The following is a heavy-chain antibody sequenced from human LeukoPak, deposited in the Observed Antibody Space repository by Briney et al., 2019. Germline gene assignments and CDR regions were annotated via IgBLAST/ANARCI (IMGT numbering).Heavy chain of an antibody. V-gene: IGHV3-23*01. CDR2: ISGSGGST. CDR1: GFTFSSYA. Sequence: GGSLRLSCAASGFTFSSYAMSWVRQAPGKGLEWVSAISGSGGSTYYADSVKGRFTISRDNSKNTLYLQMISLRAEDTAVYFCAKCDYDYVWGNYRYYAFDIWGQGTRVIVSS. D-gene: IGHD3-16*02. CDR3: AKCDYDYVWGNYRYYAFDI. J-gene: IGHJ3*02.